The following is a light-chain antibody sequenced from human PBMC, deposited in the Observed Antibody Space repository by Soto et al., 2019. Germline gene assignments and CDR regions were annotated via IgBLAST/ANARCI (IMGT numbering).Light chain of an antibody. CDR3: QAWDSSTLGV. V-gene: IGLV3-1*01. CDR1: KLGNKY. CDR2: QDS. J-gene: IGLJ1*01. Sequence: SSELTQPPSVSVSPGQTASITCSGDKLGNKYACWYQQKPGQSPVLVIYQDSKRPSGIPERFSGSNSGNTATLTISGTQAMDEACYYCQAWDSSTLGVFGTGTKLTVL.